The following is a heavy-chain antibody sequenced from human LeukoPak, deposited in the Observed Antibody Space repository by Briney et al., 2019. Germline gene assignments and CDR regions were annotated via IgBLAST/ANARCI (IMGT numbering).Heavy chain of an antibody. CDR1: GGSISSYY. CDR2: IYYSGST. CDR3: ARGAGVAVASTRYYYMDV. J-gene: IGHJ6*03. V-gene: IGHV4-59*01. D-gene: IGHD6-19*01. Sequence: ASETLSLTCTVSGGSISSYYWSWIRQPPGKGLEWIGYIYYSGSTNYNPSLKSRVTISVDTSKNQFSLKLNSVTAADTAVYYCARGAGVAVASTRYYYMDVWGKGTTVTVSS.